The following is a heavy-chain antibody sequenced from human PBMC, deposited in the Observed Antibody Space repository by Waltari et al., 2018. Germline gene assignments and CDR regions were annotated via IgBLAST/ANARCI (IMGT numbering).Heavy chain of an antibody. CDR3: ASLGSIAAPAFDY. J-gene: IGHJ4*02. D-gene: IGHD6-6*01. CDR2: IYHSGRT. V-gene: IGHV4-38-2*01. Sequence: QVQLQESGPGLVKPSETLSLTCAVSGYSISSGYYWGWIRQPPGKGLEWIGSIYHSGRTYYNPSLKSRVTISVDTSKNQFSLKLSSVTAADTAVYYCASLGSIAAPAFDYWGQGTLVTVSS. CDR1: GYSISSGYY.